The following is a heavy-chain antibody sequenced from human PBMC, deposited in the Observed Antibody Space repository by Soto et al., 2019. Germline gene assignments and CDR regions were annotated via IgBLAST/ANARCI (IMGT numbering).Heavy chain of an antibody. CDR1: GYSFTSYW. D-gene: IGHD2-15*01. J-gene: IGHJ6*02. Sequence: GESLKISCKGSGYSFTSYWIGWVRQMPGKGLEWMGIIYPGDSDTRYSPSFQGQVTTSADKSISTAYLQWSSLKASDTAMYYCARHSQVAKGYYGMDVWGQGTTVTVSS. CDR2: IYPGDSDT. V-gene: IGHV5-51*01. CDR3: ARHSQVAKGYYGMDV.